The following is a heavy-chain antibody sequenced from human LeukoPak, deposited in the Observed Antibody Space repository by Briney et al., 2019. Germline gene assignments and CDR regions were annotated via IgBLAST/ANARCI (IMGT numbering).Heavy chain of an antibody. J-gene: IGHJ4*02. CDR1: GFIFSSYA. D-gene: IGHD6-13*01. CDR2: ISYDGSSN. V-gene: IGHV3-30*18. Sequence: TGGSLRLSCAASGFIFSSYAMHWARQAPGKGLEWVAVISYDGSSNYYSDSVTGRVTISRDNSKNTLYLQMNSLRAEDTAVYYCAKGYSNGWFAIDSWGQGTLVTVSS. CDR3: AKGYSNGWFAIDS.